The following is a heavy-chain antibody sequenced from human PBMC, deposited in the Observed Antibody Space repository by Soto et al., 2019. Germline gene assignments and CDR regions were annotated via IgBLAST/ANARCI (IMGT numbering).Heavy chain of an antibody. D-gene: IGHD3-9*01. V-gene: IGHV3-9*01. CDR2: ISWNSGGI. J-gene: IGHJ4*02. CDR1: GFTFDDYA. Sequence: PGGSLRLSCAASGFTFDDYAMHWVRQGPGKGLEWVSGISWNSGGIGYADSVKGRFTISRDNAKNSLYLQMDRLRPEDTAFYYCEKSPPDILIGSDFDYWGQGTLVTVSS. CDR3: EKSPPDILIGSDFDY.